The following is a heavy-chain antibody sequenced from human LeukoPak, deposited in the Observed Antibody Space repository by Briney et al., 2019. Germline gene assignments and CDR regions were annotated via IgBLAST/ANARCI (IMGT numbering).Heavy chain of an antibody. J-gene: IGHJ4*02. CDR3: ARLLIVGTNYDY. V-gene: IGHV3-48*03. CDR2: INGGGANI. CDR1: GXTFSSYA. Sequence: GGSLRLSCAASGXTFSSYAMSWVRQAPGKGLEWVSYINGGGANIYYADSVQGRFTISRDNAKNSLYLQMNNLRVEDTAVYYCARLLIVGTNYDYWGQGTLVTVSS. D-gene: IGHD1-26*01.